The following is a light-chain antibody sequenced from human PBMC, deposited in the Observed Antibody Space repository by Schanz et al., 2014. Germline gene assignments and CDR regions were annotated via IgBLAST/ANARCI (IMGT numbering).Light chain of an antibody. J-gene: IGLJ2*01. CDR1: SSDVGTYNY. CDR2: NVT. CDR3: SSYAGSNFVV. Sequence: QSALTQPASVSGSPGQSITISCTGTSSDVGTYNYVSWYQRHPGRAPKLMIYNVTNRPSGVSNRFSGSKSGNTASLTVSGLQAEDEADYYCSSYAGSNFVVFGGGTKLTVL. V-gene: IGLV2-14*01.